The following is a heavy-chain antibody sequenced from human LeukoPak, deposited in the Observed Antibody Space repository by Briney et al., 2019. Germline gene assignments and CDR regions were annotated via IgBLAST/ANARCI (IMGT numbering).Heavy chain of an antibody. Sequence: SETLSLTCTASGGSISSSYWSWIRQPPGKGLEWIGYIYYSGSTNYNPSLKSRVTISVDTSKNQFSLKLSSVTAADTAVYYCASDSSGYPNWFDPWGQGTLVTVSS. J-gene: IGHJ5*02. CDR1: GGSISSSY. CDR3: ASDSSGYPNWFDP. D-gene: IGHD3-22*01. CDR2: IYYSGST. V-gene: IGHV4-59*12.